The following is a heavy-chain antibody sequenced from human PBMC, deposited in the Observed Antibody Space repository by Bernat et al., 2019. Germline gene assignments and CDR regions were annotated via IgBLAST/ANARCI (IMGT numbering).Heavy chain of an antibody. J-gene: IGHJ4*02. CDR2: IYPGDSDT. CDR3: ARHTLIPEGHGYGYGFDY. D-gene: IGHD5-18*01. V-gene: IGHV5-51*01. Sequence: EVQLVQSGAEVKKPGESLKISCKGSGYSFTSYWIGWVRQMPGKGLEWMGIIYPGDSDTRYSPSFQGQVTISADKSISTAYLQWSSLKASDTAMYYCARHTLIPEGHGYGYGFDYWGQGTLVTVSS. CDR1: GYSFTSYW.